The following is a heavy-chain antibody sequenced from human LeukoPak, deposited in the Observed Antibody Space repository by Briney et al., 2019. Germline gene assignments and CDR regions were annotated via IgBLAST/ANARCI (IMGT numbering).Heavy chain of an antibody. CDR3: ARRLYYYDSSGYPGDAFDI. CDR2: IYHSGST. CDR1: GGSISSYY. V-gene: IGHV4-59*08. Sequence: SETLSLTCTVSGGSISSYYWSWIRQPPGKGLEWIGYIYHSGSTYYNPSLKSRVTISVDTSKNQFSLKLSSVTAADTAVYYCARRLYYYDSSGYPGDAFDIWGQGTMVTVSS. D-gene: IGHD3-22*01. J-gene: IGHJ3*02.